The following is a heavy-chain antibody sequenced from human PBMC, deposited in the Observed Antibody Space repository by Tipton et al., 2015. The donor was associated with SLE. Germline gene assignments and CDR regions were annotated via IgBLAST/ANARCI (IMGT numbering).Heavy chain of an antibody. J-gene: IGHJ2*01. CDR1: GGSISSYY. D-gene: IGHD1-26*01. Sequence: TLSLTCTVSGGSISSYYWSWIRQPPGKGLEWIGDISYSGSTNYSPSLKSRVTISVDTSKNQFSLRLSSVTAADTAVYFCARRIPHHYYFDLWGRGTLVTVSS. CDR3: ARRIPHHYYFDL. V-gene: IGHV4-59*01. CDR2: ISYSGST.